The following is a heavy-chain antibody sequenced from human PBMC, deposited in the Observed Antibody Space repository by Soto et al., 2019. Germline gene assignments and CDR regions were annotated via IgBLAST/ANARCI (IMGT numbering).Heavy chain of an antibody. D-gene: IGHD3-22*01. J-gene: IGHJ5*02. V-gene: IGHV4-30-4*01. CDR3: VRDLGPYYYDSSGYLKHEGWFDP. CDR1: GGSISSGDYY. CDR2: IYYSGST. Sequence: QVQLQESGPGLVKPSQTLSLTCTVSGGSISSGDYYWSWIRQPPGKGLEWIGYIYYSGSTYYNPALKSRVTISVDTSKIQFSLKLSSVTAADTAVYYCVRDLGPYYYDSSGYLKHEGWFDPWGQGTLVTVSS.